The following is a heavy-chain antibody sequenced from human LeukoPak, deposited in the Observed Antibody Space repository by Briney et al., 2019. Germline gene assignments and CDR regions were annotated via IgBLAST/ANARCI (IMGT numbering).Heavy chain of an antibody. CDR1: GFXFSSYW. CDR3: ARGYNWAFDF. V-gene: IGHV3-7*05. J-gene: IGHJ4*02. CDR2: IKQDGSEK. Sequence: GGSLRLSCAASGFXFSSYWISWVRQAPGKGLEWVANIKQDGSEKYYVDSVKGRFTVSRDNAENSLYLQMSSLRADDTAVYYCARGYNWAFDFWGQGTLVTVSS. D-gene: IGHD1-20*01.